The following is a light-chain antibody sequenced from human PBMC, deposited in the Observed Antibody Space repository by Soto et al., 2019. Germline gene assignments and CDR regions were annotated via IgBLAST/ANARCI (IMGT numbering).Light chain of an antibody. Sequence: ENVLTQSPDTLSLSPGERATLSYRASQSVSSSYLAWYQQKPGQAPRLLIYGTSSRTSGIPDRFSGSGSGTDFTLTISRLEPEDFAVYFCQQYGSSPTFGQGTKLEIK. CDR1: QSVSSSY. V-gene: IGKV3-20*01. CDR3: QQYGSSPT. CDR2: GTS. J-gene: IGKJ2*01.